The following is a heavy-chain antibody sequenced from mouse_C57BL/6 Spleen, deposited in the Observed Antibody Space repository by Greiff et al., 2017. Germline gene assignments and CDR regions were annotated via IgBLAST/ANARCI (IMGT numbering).Heavy chain of an antibody. D-gene: IGHD2-1*01. J-gene: IGHJ3*01. CDR3: ARRYGNQAWFAY. Sequence: VKLQQPGAELVMPGASVKLSCKASGYTFTSYWMHWVKQRPGQGLEWIGEIDPSDSYTNYNQKFKGKSTLTVDKSSSTAYMKLSSLTAEDSAVYYCARRYGNQAWFAYWGQGTLVTVSA. CDR1: GYTFTSYW. CDR2: IDPSDSYT. V-gene: IGHV1-69*01.